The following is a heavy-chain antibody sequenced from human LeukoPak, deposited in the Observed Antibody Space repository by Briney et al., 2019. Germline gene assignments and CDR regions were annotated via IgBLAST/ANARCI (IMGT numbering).Heavy chain of an antibody. CDR1: GFTFSGYY. J-gene: IGHJ5*02. CDR3: ARDRGAVAATWFDH. Sequence: PGGSLRLSCAASGFTFSGYYMSWIRQAPGKGLEWVSCIGSSSSGYTNYADSVKGRFTISRDNAKNSLYLQMDGLRAEDTAVYYCARDRGAVAATWFDHWGQGTLVTVSS. V-gene: IGHV3-11*05. CDR2: IGSSSSGYT. D-gene: IGHD6-19*01.